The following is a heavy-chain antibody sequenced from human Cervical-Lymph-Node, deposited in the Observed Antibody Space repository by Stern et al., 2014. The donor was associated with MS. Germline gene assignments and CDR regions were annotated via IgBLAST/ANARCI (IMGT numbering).Heavy chain of an antibody. D-gene: IGHD2/OR15-2a*01. J-gene: IGHJ6*02. Sequence: QVQLVQSGAEVKKLGASVNVSCKASGYTFNTYAIHWVRQAPGQGLEWMGYINAGNGNTKYSQKFQGRVTFTRDTSASTGYIELSSLRSEDSAVYYCATPFSHSFRYGMHVWGQGTTVTVFS. CDR1: GYTFNTYA. V-gene: IGHV1-3*01. CDR3: ATPFSHSFRYGMHV. CDR2: INAGNGNT.